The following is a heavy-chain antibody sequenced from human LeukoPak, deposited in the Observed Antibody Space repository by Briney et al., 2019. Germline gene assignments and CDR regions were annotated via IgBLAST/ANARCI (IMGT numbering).Heavy chain of an antibody. CDR2: ISGSGNTT. J-gene: IGHJ2*01. CDR3: AKGPAPYCSGGSCYSPHWYFDL. V-gene: IGHV3-23*01. CDR1: QFTFSNYA. Sequence: GGSLKLSCAASQFTFSNYAMSWVRQAPGKGLEWVSAISGSGNTTYFGDSVTGRFTISRDNPKNTVYLQMNSLSAEDTAVYYCAKGPAPYCSGGSCYSPHWYFDLWGRGTLVTVSS. D-gene: IGHD2-15*01.